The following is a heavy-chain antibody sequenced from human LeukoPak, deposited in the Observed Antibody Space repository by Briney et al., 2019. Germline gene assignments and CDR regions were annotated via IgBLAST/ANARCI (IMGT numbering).Heavy chain of an antibody. CDR3: AKDMNSYGSGSSYNPWGPFDS. V-gene: IGHV3-9*01. CDR1: GFTFDNYA. J-gene: IGHJ4*02. Sequence: GGSLRLSCTASGFTFDNYAMHWVRQAPGKGLEWVSGIAWNSGNTGFADSVKGRFTISRDNAENSLYLQMNSLRAEDTALYYCAKDMNSYGSGSSYNPWGPFDSWGQGTVVTVSS. D-gene: IGHD3-10*01. CDR2: IAWNSGNT.